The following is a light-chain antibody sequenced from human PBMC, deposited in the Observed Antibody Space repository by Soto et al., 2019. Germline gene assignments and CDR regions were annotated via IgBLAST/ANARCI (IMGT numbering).Light chain of an antibody. CDR2: GAS. CDR3: QQYNNWPRT. Sequence: EIVMTQSPATLSVSPGERATLSCRASQSVSSNLSGYQQKPGQAPRLLLYGASTRATGIPARFSGSGSGTEVTLTISSLQSEDFAVDYCQQYNNWPRTFGQGTKVEIK. CDR1: QSVSSN. V-gene: IGKV3-15*01. J-gene: IGKJ1*01.